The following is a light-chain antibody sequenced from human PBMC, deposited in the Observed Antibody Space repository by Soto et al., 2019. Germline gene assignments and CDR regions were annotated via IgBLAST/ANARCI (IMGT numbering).Light chain of an antibody. J-gene: IGKJ4*01. CDR1: QSVSNN. Sequence: EIVMTHSPATLSVSPGERATLSCRASQSVSNNLAWYQQKPGQAPRLLIYDASSRATGIPARFSGSGSGTDFTLTISSLEPEDFAVYYCQQHSNWPLTFGGGTKVDIK. CDR3: QQHSNWPLT. V-gene: IGKV3-11*01. CDR2: DAS.